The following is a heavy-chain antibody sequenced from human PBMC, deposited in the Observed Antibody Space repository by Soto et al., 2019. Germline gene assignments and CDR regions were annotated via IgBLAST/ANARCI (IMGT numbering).Heavy chain of an antibody. Sequence: ASVKVSCKASGYTFTSYAMHWVRQAPGQRLEWMGWINAGNGNTKYSQKFQGRVTITRDTSASTAYMELSSLRSEDTAVYYCARGFGVVIIGYPLGYWGQGTLVPVSP. V-gene: IGHV1-3*01. D-gene: IGHD3-3*01. CDR1: GYTFTSYA. CDR2: INAGNGNT. CDR3: ARGFGVVIIGYPLGY. J-gene: IGHJ4*02.